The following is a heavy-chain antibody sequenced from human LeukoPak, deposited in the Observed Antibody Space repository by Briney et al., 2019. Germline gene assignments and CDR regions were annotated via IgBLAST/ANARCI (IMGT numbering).Heavy chain of an antibody. V-gene: IGHV4-34*01. Sequence: SETLSLTCTVSGGSFSGYHWNWIRQSPGKGLEWIGEVNHGGTHNYNPSLKSRVTISVDTSKNQFSLKLSSVTAADTAVYYCARAPYYWGQGTLVTVSS. J-gene: IGHJ4*02. CDR2: VNHGGTH. CDR1: GGSFSGYH. CDR3: ARAPYY.